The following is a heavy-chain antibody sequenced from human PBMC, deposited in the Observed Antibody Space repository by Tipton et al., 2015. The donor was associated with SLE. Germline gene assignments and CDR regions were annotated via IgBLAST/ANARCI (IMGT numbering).Heavy chain of an antibody. CDR2: IYYSGGT. CDR1: GGSISSYH. Sequence: TLSLTCTVSGGSISSYHWSWIRQSPGKGLEWIGYIYYSGGTNYNPTLKSRVTISIDASRKQFSLKLTSVTAADTAIYYCARLLGTALTTGDWFDPCGQGILVTVST. V-gene: IGHV4-59*08. CDR3: ARLLGTALTTGDWFDP. D-gene: IGHD3-9*01. J-gene: IGHJ5*02.